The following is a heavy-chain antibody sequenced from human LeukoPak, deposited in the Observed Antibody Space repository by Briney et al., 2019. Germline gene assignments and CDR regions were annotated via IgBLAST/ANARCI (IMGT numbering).Heavy chain of an antibody. D-gene: IGHD3-10*01. Sequence: SQTLSLTCIVSGGAISSDDYYWSWIRQPPGKGLEWIGCIHYKGSTFYNPSLNSRITISVDTSKNQFSLKLNSVTAADTAVYYCARDSSFRGLSPDNYFDPWGQGTLVTVSS. V-gene: IGHV4-30-4*01. CDR3: ARDSSFRGLSPDNYFDP. CDR2: IHYKGST. CDR1: GGAISSDDYY. J-gene: IGHJ5*02.